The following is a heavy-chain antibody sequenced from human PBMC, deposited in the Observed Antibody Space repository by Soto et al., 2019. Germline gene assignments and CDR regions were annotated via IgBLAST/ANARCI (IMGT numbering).Heavy chain of an antibody. CDR3: ANTYDSSGTFDY. Sequence: GGSLRLSCAASGFTFSSYGMHWVRQAPGKGLEWVAVISYDGSNKYYADSVKGRFTISRDNSKNTLYLQMNSLRAEDTAVYYCANTYDSSGTFDYWGQGTLVTVSS. D-gene: IGHD3-22*01. V-gene: IGHV3-30*18. CDR2: ISYDGSNK. J-gene: IGHJ4*02. CDR1: GFTFSSYG.